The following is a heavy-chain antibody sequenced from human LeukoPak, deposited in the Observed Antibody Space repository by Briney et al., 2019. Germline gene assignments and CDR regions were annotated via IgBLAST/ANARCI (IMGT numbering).Heavy chain of an antibody. V-gene: IGHV1-69*10. CDR3: AKTPDILTGYSFDY. CDR2: IIPILGTA. Sequence: GASVKVSCKASGGTFSSYAISWVRQAPGQGLEWMGGIIPILGTANYAQKFQGRVTITADKSTSTAYMELSSLRSEATAVYYCAKTPDILTGYSFDYWGQGTLVTVSS. CDR1: GGTFSSYA. J-gene: IGHJ4*02. D-gene: IGHD3-9*01.